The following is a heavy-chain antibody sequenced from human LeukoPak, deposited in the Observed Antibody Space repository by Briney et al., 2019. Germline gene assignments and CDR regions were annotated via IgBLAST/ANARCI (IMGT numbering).Heavy chain of an antibody. D-gene: IGHD6-13*01. V-gene: IGHV3-74*01. CDR3: ARRGDSSRSEIDY. Sequence: PGGSLRLSCAVSGFTSSGDWMHWVRQAPGKGLVWVSRSKNDGSSTSYADSVKGRFTISRDNAKNTLYLQMNSLRAEDTAVYYCARRGDSSRSEIDYWGQGTRVTVSS. CDR1: GFTSSGDW. CDR2: SKNDGSST. J-gene: IGHJ4*02.